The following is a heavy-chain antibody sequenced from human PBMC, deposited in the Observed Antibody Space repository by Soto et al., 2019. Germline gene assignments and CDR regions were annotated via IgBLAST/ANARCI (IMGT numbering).Heavy chain of an antibody. CDR1: GFTFSNAW. CDR2: IKSKTDGGTT. Sequence: EVQLVESGGGLVKPGGSLRLSCAASGFTFSNAWMNWVRQAPGKGLEWVGSIKSKTDGGTTDYAAPVKGRFTISRDDSKNTLYLQMNSLKTEDTAVYYCTTENVGSSSWYGDFDYWGQGTLVTVSS. J-gene: IGHJ4*02. V-gene: IGHV3-15*07. CDR3: TTENVGSSSWYGDFDY. D-gene: IGHD6-13*01.